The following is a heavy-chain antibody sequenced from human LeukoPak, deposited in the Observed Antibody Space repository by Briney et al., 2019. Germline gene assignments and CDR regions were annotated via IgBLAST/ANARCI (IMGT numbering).Heavy chain of an antibody. CDR2: ISGSGGRS. J-gene: IGHJ4*02. V-gene: IGHV3-23*01. CDR3: AKGSSGSYYPFDY. CDR1: GFTFSSYS. Sequence: GGSLRLSCAASGFTFSSYSMSWVRQAPGKGLEWVSAISGSGGRSYDAASVKGRFTISRDNSKNTLYLQMNRLRAEDTSVYYCAKGSSGSYYPFDYWGQGTLVTVSS. D-gene: IGHD3-10*01.